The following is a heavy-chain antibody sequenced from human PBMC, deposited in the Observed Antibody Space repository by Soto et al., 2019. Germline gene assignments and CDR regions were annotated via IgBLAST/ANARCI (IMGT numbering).Heavy chain of an antibody. CDR2: IYSGGGT. J-gene: IGHJ5*02. CDR3: ARANVDTALQNWLDP. V-gene: IGHV3-53*01. D-gene: IGHD5-18*01. Sequence: EVQLVESGGGLIQPGGSLRLSCATSGFSVSSNPMSWVRQAPGKGLEWISIIYSGGGTYYADSVKGRFTISRDNSXNTLDLQMDRLRPEDTAVYYCARANVDTALQNWLDPWGQGTLVTVSS. CDR1: GFSVSSNP.